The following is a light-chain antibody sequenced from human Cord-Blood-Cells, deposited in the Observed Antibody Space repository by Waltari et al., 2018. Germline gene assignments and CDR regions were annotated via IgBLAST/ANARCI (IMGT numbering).Light chain of an antibody. Sequence: DIVMTQSPDSLAVSLGERATINCKSSPRVLYSSNNKNYLAWYQQKPGQPPKLLIYWASTRESGVPDRFSCSGSGTDFTLTISSLQAEDVAVYYCQQYYSTPWTFGQGTKVEIK. CDR3: QQYYSTPWT. V-gene: IGKV4-1*01. CDR2: WAS. J-gene: IGKJ1*01. CDR1: PRVLYSSNNKNY.